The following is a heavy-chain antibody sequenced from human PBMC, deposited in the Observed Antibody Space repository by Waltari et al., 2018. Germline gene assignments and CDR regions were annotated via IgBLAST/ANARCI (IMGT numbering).Heavy chain of an antibody. Sequence: QLQLQESGPGLVKPSETLSLTCTVSGGSISSSSYYWGWIRQPPGKGLEWIGSIYYSGSTYYNPSRKSRVTISVDTSKNQFSLKLSSVTAADTAVYYCARVRVVVTSAGMDVWGQGTTVTVSS. CDR1: GGSISSSSYY. V-gene: IGHV4-39*07. CDR2: IYYSGST. CDR3: ARVRVVVTSAGMDV. J-gene: IGHJ6*02. D-gene: IGHD2-15*01.